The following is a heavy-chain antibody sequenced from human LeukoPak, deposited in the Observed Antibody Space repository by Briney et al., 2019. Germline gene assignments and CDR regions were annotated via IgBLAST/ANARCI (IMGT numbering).Heavy chain of an antibody. CDR3: ARGAPDYGGNSGAADY. V-gene: IGHV4-30-4*01. J-gene: IGHJ4*02. CDR1: GGSISSGDYY. Sequence: SETLSLTCTVSGGSISSGDYYWSWIRQPPGKGLEWIGYIYYSGGTYYNPSLKSRVTISVDTSKNQFSLKLSSVTAADTAVYYCARGAPDYGGNSGAADYWGQGTLVTVSS. CDR2: IYYSGGT. D-gene: IGHD4-23*01.